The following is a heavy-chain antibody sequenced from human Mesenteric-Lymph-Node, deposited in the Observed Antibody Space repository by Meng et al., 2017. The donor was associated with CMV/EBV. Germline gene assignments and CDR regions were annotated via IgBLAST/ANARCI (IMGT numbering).Heavy chain of an antibody. D-gene: IGHD2/OR15-2a*01. Sequence: GESLKISCAASGFTFSGSAMHWVRQASGKGLEWVGRIRSKANSYATAYAASVKGRFTISRDNSKNTLYLQMNSLRAEDTAVYYCAQYCSSTTCSLRAFDYWGQGTLVTVSS. CDR1: GFTFSGSA. CDR2: IRSKANSYAT. J-gene: IGHJ4*02. CDR3: AQYCSSTTCSLRAFDY. V-gene: IGHV3-73*01.